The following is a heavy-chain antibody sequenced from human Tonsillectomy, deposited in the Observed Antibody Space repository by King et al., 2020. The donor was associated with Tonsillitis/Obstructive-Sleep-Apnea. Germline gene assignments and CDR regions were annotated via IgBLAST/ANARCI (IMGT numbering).Heavy chain of an antibody. CDR1: GYSFTTYW. CDR3: ARLFGGESFVRYFDS. V-gene: IGHV5-51*03. J-gene: IGHJ4*01. CDR2: IYPGDSDT. D-gene: IGHD1-26*01. Sequence: VQLVESGAEVKKPGESLRISCRASGYSFTTYWIGWVRQKPGRGPEYMGIIYPGDSDTRSSPSFQGQVTMSADKSISTAYLHWSSLKASDTAMYFCARLFGGESFVRYFDSGGQGLLVTAPS.